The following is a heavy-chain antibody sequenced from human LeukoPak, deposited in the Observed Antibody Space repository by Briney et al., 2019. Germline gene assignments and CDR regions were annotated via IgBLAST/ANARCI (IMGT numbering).Heavy chain of an antibody. CDR3: ARGGAARLHFQN. V-gene: IGHV4-59*01. CDR1: GGSISTYY. D-gene: IGHD6-6*01. Sequence: SETLSLTCTVSGGSISTYYWNWIRQPPGKGLEWIGYFYHSGSTNYNPSLQSRVTISVDTSKNQFSLNLNSVTAADTAVYYCARGGAARLHFQNWGQGTLVTVSS. CDR2: FYHSGST. J-gene: IGHJ1*01.